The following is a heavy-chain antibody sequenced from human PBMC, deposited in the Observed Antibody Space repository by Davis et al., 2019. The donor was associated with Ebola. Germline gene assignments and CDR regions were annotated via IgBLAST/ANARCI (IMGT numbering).Heavy chain of an antibody. CDR1: GFTFSSYA. J-gene: IGHJ4*02. CDR3: AKESVKKTMIWGFDS. V-gene: IGHV3-30*04. D-gene: IGHD3-10*01. Sequence: GGSLRLSCAASGFTFSSYAMHWVRQAPGKGLEWVAVISYDGSNKYYADSVKGRFTISRDNSKNTLYLQMNSLRSDDTAIYSCAKESVKKTMIWGFDSWGRGTLVTVSS. CDR2: ISYDGSNK.